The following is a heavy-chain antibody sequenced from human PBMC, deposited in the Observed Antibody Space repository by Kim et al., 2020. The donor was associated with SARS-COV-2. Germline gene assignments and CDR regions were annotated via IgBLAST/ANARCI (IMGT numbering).Heavy chain of an antibody. V-gene: IGHV3-23*01. J-gene: IGHJ2*01. D-gene: IGHD2-2*01. Sequence: GGSLRLSCAASGFTFRSYAISWVRQAPGKGLEWVSAISGSGGSTYYADSVKGRFTISRDNSKTTLYLQMNSLRAEDTAVYYCAKSPAVPIPAATRRRTWYFDLWGRGTLVTVSS. CDR1: GFTFRSYA. CDR3: AKSPAVPIPAATRRRTWYFDL. CDR2: ISGSGGST.